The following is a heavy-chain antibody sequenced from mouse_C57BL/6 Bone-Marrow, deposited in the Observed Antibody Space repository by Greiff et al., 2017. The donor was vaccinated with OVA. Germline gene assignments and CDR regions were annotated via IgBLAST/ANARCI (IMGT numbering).Heavy chain of an antibody. CDR3: ARWDDGYSGY. V-gene: IGHV1-19*01. D-gene: IGHD2-3*01. Sequence: EVQPQQSGPVLVKPGASVKMSCKASGYTFTDYYMNWVKQSHGKSLEWIGVINPYNGGTSYNQKFKGKATLTVDKSSSTAYMELNSLTSEDSAVYYCARWDDGYSGYWGQGTTLTVSS. CDR1: GYTFTDYY. J-gene: IGHJ2*01. CDR2: INPYNGGT.